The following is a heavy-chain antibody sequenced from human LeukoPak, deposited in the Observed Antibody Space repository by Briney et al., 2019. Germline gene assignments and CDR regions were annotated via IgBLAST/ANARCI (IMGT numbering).Heavy chain of an antibody. CDR3: ARHVRSNYLLYYFDY. CDR2: IYYSGST. D-gene: IGHD4-11*01. J-gene: IGHJ4*02. V-gene: IGHV4-39*01. Sequence: SETLSLTRTVSGGSISSSSYYRGWIRQPPGKGLEWTGSIYYSGSTYYNPSLKSRVTISVDTSKNQFSLKLSSVTATDTAVYYCARHVRSNYLLYYFDYWGQGTLVTVSS. CDR1: GGSISSSSYY.